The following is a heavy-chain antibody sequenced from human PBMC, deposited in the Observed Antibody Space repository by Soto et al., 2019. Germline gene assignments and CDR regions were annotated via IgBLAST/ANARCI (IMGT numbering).Heavy chain of an antibody. D-gene: IGHD1-26*01. V-gene: IGHV3-23*01. CDR3: AKDKGPIVGATIRFDY. CDR2: ISGSGGST. J-gene: IGHJ4*02. Sequence: EVQLLESGGGLVQPGGSLRPSCAASGFTFSSYAMSWVRQAPGKGLEWVSAISGSGGSTYYADSVKGRFTISRDNSKNTLYLQMNSLRAEDTAVYYCAKDKGPIVGATIRFDYWGQGTLVTVSS. CDR1: GFTFSSYA.